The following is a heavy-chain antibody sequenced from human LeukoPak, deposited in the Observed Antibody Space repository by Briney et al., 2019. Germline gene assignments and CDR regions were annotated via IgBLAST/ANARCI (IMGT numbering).Heavy chain of an antibody. Sequence: GGSLRLSCAASGFTFSSYRMNWVRQAPGKGLEWVSSISSSSSYIYYADSVKGRFTISRDNAKNSLYLQMNSLRAEDTAVYYCARGIAVAGKGAFDYWGQGTLVTVSS. CDR2: ISSSSSYI. CDR1: GFTFSSYR. D-gene: IGHD6-19*01. J-gene: IGHJ4*02. CDR3: ARGIAVAGKGAFDY. V-gene: IGHV3-21*01.